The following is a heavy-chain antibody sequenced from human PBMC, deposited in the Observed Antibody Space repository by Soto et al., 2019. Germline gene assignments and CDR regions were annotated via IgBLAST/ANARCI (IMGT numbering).Heavy chain of an antibody. CDR2: IYYSGST. CDR1: GGSISSSSYY. CDR3: ARRQEAAPNWFDP. D-gene: IGHD6-6*01. J-gene: IGHJ5*02. Sequence: QLQLQESGPGLVKPSETLSLTCTVSGGSISSSSYYWGWIRQPPGKGLEWIGSIYYSGSTYYNPYLKSRVTISVDTSKNQFSLKLSSVTAADTAVYYCARRQEAAPNWFDPWGQGTLVTVSS. V-gene: IGHV4-39*01.